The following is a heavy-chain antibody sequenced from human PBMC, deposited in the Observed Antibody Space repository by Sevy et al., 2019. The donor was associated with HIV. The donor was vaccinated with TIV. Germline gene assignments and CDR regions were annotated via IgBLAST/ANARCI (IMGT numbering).Heavy chain of an antibody. CDR3: TTVAHIVVVPAATGVIDY. CDR2: IKSKTDGGTT. D-gene: IGHD2-2*01. CDR1: GFTFSNAW. V-gene: IGHV3-15*01. J-gene: IGHJ4*02. Sequence: GGSLRLSCAASGFTFSNAWMSWVRQAPGKGLEWVGRIKSKTDGGTTDYAAPVKGRFTISRDDSKNTLYLQMNSLKTEDTAVYYCTTVAHIVVVPAATGVIDYWGQGTLVAVSS.